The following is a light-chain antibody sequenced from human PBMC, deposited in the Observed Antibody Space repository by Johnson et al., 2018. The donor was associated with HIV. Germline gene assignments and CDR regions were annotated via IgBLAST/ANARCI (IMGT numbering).Light chain of an antibody. J-gene: IGLJ1*01. CDR3: GTWDSSLSAFHV. CDR2: DNN. V-gene: IGLV1-51*01. Sequence: QSILTQPPSVSAAPGQKVTISCSGSSSNIGSNYVSWYQQLPGTAPKLLIYDNNKRPSGIPDRFSGSKSGTSATLGITGLQTGDEADYYCGTWDSSLSAFHVVVTGDKCTVL. CDR1: SSNIGSNY.